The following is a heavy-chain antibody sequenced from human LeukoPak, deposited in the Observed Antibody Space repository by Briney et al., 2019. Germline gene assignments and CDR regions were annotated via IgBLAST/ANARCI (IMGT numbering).Heavy chain of an antibody. CDR1: GFTFSNAW. J-gene: IGHJ4*02. Sequence: GGSLRLSCAASGFTFSNAWMSWVRQAPGKGLEWVGRIKSKTDGGTTDYAAPVKGRFTISRDDSKNTLYLQMNSLKTEDTAVYYCTTAHYDYVWGSYRFGGYWGQGTLVTVSS. D-gene: IGHD3-16*02. V-gene: IGHV3-15*01. CDR2: IKSKTDGGTT. CDR3: TTAHYDYVWGSYRFGGY.